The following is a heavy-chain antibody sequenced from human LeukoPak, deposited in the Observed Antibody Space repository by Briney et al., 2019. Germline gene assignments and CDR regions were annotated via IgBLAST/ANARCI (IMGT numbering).Heavy chain of an antibody. D-gene: IGHD2-21*01. V-gene: IGHV4-59*08. CDR1: GGSISSYY. CDR3: ARYIVKDPLYYFDF. CDR2: IYYSGST. Sequence: SETPSLTCTVSGGSISSYYWSWIRQPPGKGLEWIGYIYYSGSTNYNPSLKSRVTISVDTSKNQFSLKLSSVTAADTAVYYCARYIVKDPLYYFDFWGQGTLVTVSS. J-gene: IGHJ4*02.